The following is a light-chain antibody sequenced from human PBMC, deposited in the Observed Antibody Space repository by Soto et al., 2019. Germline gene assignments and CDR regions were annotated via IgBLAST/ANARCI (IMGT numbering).Light chain of an antibody. J-gene: IGKJ4*01. CDR3: QQGISFPLT. CDR1: QGISNW. Sequence: DIQMTQSPSSVSASVGDRVTITCRASQGISNWLAWYQQKPGKAPKVLVSIVSSRQSGVPSRFSGSRSETDFTLTITSLQPEDSATYYCQQGISFPLTFGGGTKVDIK. CDR2: IVS. V-gene: IGKV1-12*01.